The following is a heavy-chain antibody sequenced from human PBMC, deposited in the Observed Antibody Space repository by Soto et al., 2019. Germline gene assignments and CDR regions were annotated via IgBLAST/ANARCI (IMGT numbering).Heavy chain of an antibody. Sequence: GSGPTLVNPTQTLTLTCTFSGFSVSTSGMCVSWIRQPPGKALEWLALIDWDDDKYYSTSLKTRLTISKDTSKNQVVITMTNMDPVGTATYYCARTALDCSGGSCYGGYYYYGMDVWGQGTTVTVS. V-gene: IGHV2-70*01. D-gene: IGHD2-15*01. CDR3: ARTALDCSGGSCYGGYYYYGMDV. CDR1: GFSVSTSGMC. CDR2: IDWDDDK. J-gene: IGHJ6*02.